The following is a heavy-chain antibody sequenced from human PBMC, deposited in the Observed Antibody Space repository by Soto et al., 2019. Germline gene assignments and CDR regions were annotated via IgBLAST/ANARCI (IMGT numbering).Heavy chain of an antibody. V-gene: IGHV1-18*01. CDR1: GYTFTSYG. CDR3: ARDRYDGFGGGYYPIAVGFDP. J-gene: IGHJ5*02. Sequence: QVQLVQSGAEVKKPGASVKVSCKASGYTFTSYGISWVRQAPGQGLEWMGWISAYNGNTNYAQKLQGRVTMTTDTPTSTAYMELRGMGSDDTAVYYCARDRYDGFGGGYYPIAVGFDPWGQGTLVTVSS. CDR2: ISAYNGNT. D-gene: IGHD3-3*01.